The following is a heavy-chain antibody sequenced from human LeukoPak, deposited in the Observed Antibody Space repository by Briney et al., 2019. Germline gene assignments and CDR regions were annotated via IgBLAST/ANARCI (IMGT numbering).Heavy chain of an antibody. J-gene: IGHJ5*02. CDR1: GFTFSSYS. D-gene: IGHD3-22*01. CDR3: ASGRHYDKLGP. CDR2: ISSSSSTI. Sequence: PGGSLRLSCAASGFTFSSYSMNWVRQAPGKGLEWVSYISSSSSTIYYADSVKGRFTISRDNAKNSLYLQMNSLRAEDTAVYYCASGRHYDKLGPWGQGTLVTVSS. V-gene: IGHV3-48*01.